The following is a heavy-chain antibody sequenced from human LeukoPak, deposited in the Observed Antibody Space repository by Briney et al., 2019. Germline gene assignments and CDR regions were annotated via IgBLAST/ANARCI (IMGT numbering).Heavy chain of an antibody. D-gene: IGHD3-3*01. V-gene: IGHV3-48*01. CDR2: ITSSSRTI. CDR1: GFIFSTYD. CDR3: ARDRGDFDFWSGYRNQKYFDY. J-gene: IGHJ4*02. Sequence: GGSLRLSCAASGFIFSTYDMNWVRQAPGKGLERVSSITSSSRTIYYADSVKGRFTISRDNAKNSLFLQMNSLRAEDTAVYYCARDRGDFDFWSGYRNQKYFDYWGQGTLVTVSS.